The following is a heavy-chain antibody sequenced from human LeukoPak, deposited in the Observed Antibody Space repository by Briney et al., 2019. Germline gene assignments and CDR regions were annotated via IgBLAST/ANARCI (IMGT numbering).Heavy chain of an antibody. CDR1: GFTFSSYA. Sequence: PGGSLRLSCAASGFTFSSYAMHWVRQAPGKGLEWVAVISYDGSNKYYADSVKGRFTISRDNSKNTLYLQMNSLRAEDTAVYYCARDEVLRFLEWSYYFDYWGQGTLVTVSS. CDR3: ARDEVLRFLEWSYYFDY. D-gene: IGHD3-3*01. CDR2: ISYDGSNK. V-gene: IGHV3-30-3*01. J-gene: IGHJ4*02.